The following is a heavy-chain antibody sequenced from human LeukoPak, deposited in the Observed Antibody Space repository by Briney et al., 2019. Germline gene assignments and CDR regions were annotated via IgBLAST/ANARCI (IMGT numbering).Heavy chain of an antibody. CDR1: GYRFIDYY. CDR3: ARGGSGYDHFDY. CDR2: ISAYNGNT. J-gene: IGHJ4*02. D-gene: IGHD5-12*01. Sequence: ASVKVSFKASGYRFIDYYIHWVRQAPGQGLEWMGWISAYNGNTNYAQKLQGRVTMTTDTSTSTAYMKLRSLRSDDTAVYYCARGGSGYDHFDYWGQGTLVTVSP. V-gene: IGHV1-18*04.